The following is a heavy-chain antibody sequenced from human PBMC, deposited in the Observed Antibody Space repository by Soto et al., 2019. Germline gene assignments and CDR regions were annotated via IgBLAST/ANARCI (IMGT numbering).Heavy chain of an antibody. Sequence: PSETLSLTCGVSGDTISTGGYSWAWIRQPPGKALEWIGHTYHSGNPYYNPSLKSRVIISVDRSKNQFSLKLSSVTAADTAVYYCARTYSSSWSPFDYWGQGTLVTVSS. J-gene: IGHJ4*02. D-gene: IGHD6-13*01. V-gene: IGHV4-30-2*01. CDR1: GDTISTGGYS. CDR2: TYHSGNP. CDR3: ARTYSSSWSPFDY.